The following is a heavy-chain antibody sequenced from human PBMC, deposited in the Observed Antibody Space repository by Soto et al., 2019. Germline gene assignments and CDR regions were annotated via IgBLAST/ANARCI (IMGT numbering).Heavy chain of an antibody. D-gene: IGHD6-13*01. J-gene: IGHJ6*03. CDR1: GYTFTSYG. V-gene: IGHV1-69*13. Sequence: SVKVSCKASGYTFTSYGISWVRQAPGQGLEWMGGIIPIFGTANYAQKLQGRVTITADASTSTAYMELSSLRSDDTAVYYCARSVLEQQLVDYYYYMDVWGKGTTVTVSS. CDR3: ARSVLEQQLVDYYYYMDV. CDR2: IIPIFGTA.